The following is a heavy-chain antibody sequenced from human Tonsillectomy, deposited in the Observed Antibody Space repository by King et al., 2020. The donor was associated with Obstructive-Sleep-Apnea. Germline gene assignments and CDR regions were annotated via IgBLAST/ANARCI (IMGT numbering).Heavy chain of an antibody. J-gene: IGHJ2*01. CDR3: AKDCFVGVTPSYWYFDL. CDR2: IRYDGSNK. V-gene: IGHV3-30*02. D-gene: IGHD2-21*02. CDR1: GLTFSTYG. Sequence: VQLVESGGGVVQPGGSLRLSCAGSGLTFSTYGMHEVRQAPGKGLEWVAFIRYDGSNKYYAVSVKGRFTISRDKSKNTLYLQMNSLRAEDMAVYYCAKDCFVGVTPSYWYFDLWGRGTLVIVSS.